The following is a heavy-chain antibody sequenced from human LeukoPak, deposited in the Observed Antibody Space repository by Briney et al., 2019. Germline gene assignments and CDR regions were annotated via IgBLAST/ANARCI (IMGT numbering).Heavy chain of an antibody. CDR3: ARARLYYDSSGYSYNWFDP. CDR1: GFTFSSYA. V-gene: IGHV3-23*01. J-gene: IGHJ5*02. CDR2: ISGSGGST. D-gene: IGHD3-22*01. Sequence: LTGGSLRLSCAASGFTFSSYAMSWVRQAPGKGLEWVSAISGSGGSTYYADSVKGRFTISRDNSKNTLYLQMNSLRAEDTAVYYCARARLYYDSSGYSYNWFDPWGQGTLVTVSS.